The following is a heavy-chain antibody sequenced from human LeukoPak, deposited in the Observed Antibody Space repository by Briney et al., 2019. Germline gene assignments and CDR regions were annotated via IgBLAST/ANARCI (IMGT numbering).Heavy chain of an antibody. CDR1: GFTFSSYS. J-gene: IGHJ6*02. D-gene: IGHD6-13*01. CDR3: ARDSSSFLYYYYYYGMDV. CDR2: ISSSSSYI. V-gene: IGHV3-21*01. Sequence: NSGGSLRLSCAASGFTFSSYSMNWVRQAPGKGLEWVSSISSSSSYIYYADSVKGRFTISRDNAKNSLYLQMNSLRAEDTAVYYCARDSSSFLYYYYYYGMDVWGQGTTVTVSS.